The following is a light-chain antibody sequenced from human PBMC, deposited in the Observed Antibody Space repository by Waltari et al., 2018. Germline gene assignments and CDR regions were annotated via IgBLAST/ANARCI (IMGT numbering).Light chain of an antibody. V-gene: IGKV1-39*01. CDR3: QQTYNAPLT. Sequence: DIQMPQSPSSLSASVGDRVTITCRASQTISRFLNWYQQKPGKAPNHLIYAASTLQSGVPSRFSGSGSGTDFTLTISSLHPEDFATYYCQQTYNAPLTFGGGTEVEIK. CDR1: QTISRF. CDR2: AAS. J-gene: IGKJ4*01.